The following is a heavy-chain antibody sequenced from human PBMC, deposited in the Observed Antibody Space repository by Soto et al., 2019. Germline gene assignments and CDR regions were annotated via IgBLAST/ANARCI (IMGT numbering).Heavy chain of an antibody. CDR2: ISGSGGST. CDR3: AKDPDRGFGESAFDI. D-gene: IGHD3-10*01. V-gene: IGHV3-23*01. Sequence: PGGSQSLSSAASGFPFSSYSMSWVRQAPGKGLEWVSAISGSGGSTYYADSVKGRFTISRDNSKNTLYLQMNSLRAEDTAVYYCAKDPDRGFGESAFDIWGQGTMVTVSS. J-gene: IGHJ3*02. CDR1: GFPFSSYS.